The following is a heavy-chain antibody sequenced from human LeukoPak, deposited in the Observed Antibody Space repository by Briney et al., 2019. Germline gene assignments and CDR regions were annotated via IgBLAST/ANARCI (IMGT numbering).Heavy chain of an antibody. D-gene: IGHD3-10*01. CDR3: ARVSGTFGELY. Sequence: GGSLRLSCAASGFTFSSYWMNWVRQAPGKGLEWVSSISTSSSYIYYADSVKGRFTISRDNAKNSLYLQMNSLRAEDTAVYYCARVSGTFGELYWGQGTLVTVSS. CDR1: GFTFSSYW. CDR2: ISTSSSYI. V-gene: IGHV3-21*01. J-gene: IGHJ4*02.